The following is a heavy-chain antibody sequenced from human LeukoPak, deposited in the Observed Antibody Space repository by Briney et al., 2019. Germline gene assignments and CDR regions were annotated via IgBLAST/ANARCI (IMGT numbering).Heavy chain of an antibody. CDR2: IYDSGST. Sequence: SEALSLTCTVSGGSISIYYWSWIRQPPGKGLEWIGYIYDSGSTNYNPSLKSRVTISVDTSKNQFSLKLSSVTAADTAVYYCASLTTAEAFDIWGQGTMVTVSS. CDR3: ASLTTAEAFDI. J-gene: IGHJ3*02. CDR1: GGSISIYY. D-gene: IGHD3-22*01. V-gene: IGHV4-59*01.